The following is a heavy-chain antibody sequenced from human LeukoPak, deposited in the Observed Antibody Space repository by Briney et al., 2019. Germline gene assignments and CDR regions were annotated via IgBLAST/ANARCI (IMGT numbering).Heavy chain of an antibody. J-gene: IGHJ6*02. CDR1: GFTFSSYA. CDR3: AKVDSGGSGSQNYYYYGMDV. V-gene: IGHV3-23*01. CDR2: ISGSGGST. Sequence: GGSLRPSCAASGFTFSSYAMSWVRQAPGKGLEWVSAISGSGGSTYYADSVKGRFTISRDNSKNTLYLQMNSLRAEDTAVYYCAKVDSGGSGSQNYYYYGMDVWGQGTTVTVSS. D-gene: IGHD3-10*01.